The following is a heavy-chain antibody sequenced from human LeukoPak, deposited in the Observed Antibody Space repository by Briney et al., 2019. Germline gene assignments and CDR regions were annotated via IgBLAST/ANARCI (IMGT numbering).Heavy chain of an antibody. J-gene: IGHJ1*01. CDR3: ARAPSEIGGYYPEYFRH. Sequence: GGSLRLSCAASGFTFSSYWMHWVRQAPGKGLVWVSRIKSDGSTNYADSVKGRFTISRDNAKNTVSLQMNCLRAEDTGVYYCARAPSEIGGYYPEYFRHWGQGTLVTVSS. CDR2: IKSDGST. CDR1: GFTFSSYW. D-gene: IGHD3-22*01. V-gene: IGHV3-74*01.